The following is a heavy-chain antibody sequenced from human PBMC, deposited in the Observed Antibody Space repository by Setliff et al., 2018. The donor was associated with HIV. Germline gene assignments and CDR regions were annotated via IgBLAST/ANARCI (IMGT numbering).Heavy chain of an antibody. D-gene: IGHD6-13*01. J-gene: IGHJ4*02. Sequence: GGSLRLSCAASGFTFSTYAMTWVRQAPGRGLEWVSVISGSGDTTYDGKNEYYADSVKGRFTISRDNSKNTLYMQMNSLRAEDTAVYYCATAIAAAVHRPKFDYWGQGTLVTVSS. CDR1: GFTFSTYA. CDR3: ATAIAAAVHRPKFDY. CDR2: ISGSGDTTYDGKNE. V-gene: IGHV3-30*03.